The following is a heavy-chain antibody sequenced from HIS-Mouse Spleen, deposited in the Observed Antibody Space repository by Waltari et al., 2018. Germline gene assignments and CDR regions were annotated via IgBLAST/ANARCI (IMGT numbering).Heavy chain of an antibody. D-gene: IGHD6-6*01. CDR1: GGSISSSSYY. J-gene: IGHJ4*02. Sequence: QLQLQESGPGLVKPSVTLSLTCTVSGGSISSSSYYWGWIRQPPGKGLEWIGSVYYSGSTYHNPSLKSLVTISVDTSKNQFSLKLSSVTAADTAVYYCARDLHNSSGDYWGQGTLVTVSS. CDR3: ARDLHNSSGDY. CDR2: VYYSGST. V-gene: IGHV4-39*07.